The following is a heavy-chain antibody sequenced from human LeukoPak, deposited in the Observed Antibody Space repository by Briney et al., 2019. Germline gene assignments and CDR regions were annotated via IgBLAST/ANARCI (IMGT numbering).Heavy chain of an antibody. CDR1: GFTFAGFA. V-gene: IGHV3-23*01. Sequence: GGSLRLSCAASGFTFAGFAMSWVRQAPGKGLEWVSSIGKNANPYYADSVKGRFTISRDNSKNTLCLQTNSLRAEDTAVYYCAKRGVYYFDYWGQGTLVTVSS. CDR3: AKRGVYYFDY. D-gene: IGHD2-8*01. CDR2: IGKNANP. J-gene: IGHJ4*02.